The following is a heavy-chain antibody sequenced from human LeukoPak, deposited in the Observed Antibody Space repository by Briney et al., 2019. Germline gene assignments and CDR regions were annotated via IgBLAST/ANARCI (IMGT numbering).Heavy chain of an antibody. CDR3: AREVRGYYDSSGYPHDAFDI. D-gene: IGHD3-22*01. V-gene: IGHV4-59*12. CDR2: IYYSGST. Sequence: SETLSLTCTVSGGSISGYYWGWVRQPPGKGLEWIGYIYYSGSTNYNPSLKSRVTISVDTSKNQFSLKLSSVTAADTAVYYCAREVRGYYDSSGYPHDAFDIWGQGTMVTVSS. J-gene: IGHJ3*02. CDR1: GGSISGYY.